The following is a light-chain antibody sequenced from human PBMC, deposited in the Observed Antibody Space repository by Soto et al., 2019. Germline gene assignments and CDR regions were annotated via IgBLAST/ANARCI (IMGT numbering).Light chain of an antibody. CDR1: QSIDSW. Sequence: DIQMTQSPSTLSASVGDRVTIACRASQSIDSWLAWYQQKPGKAPKFLIYDASDLESGVPSRFSGSGSGTEFTLTICSLQPDDFATYYCQQYRGKPFTFGQGTKVDIK. V-gene: IGKV1-5*01. J-gene: IGKJ2*01. CDR3: QQYRGKPFT. CDR2: DAS.